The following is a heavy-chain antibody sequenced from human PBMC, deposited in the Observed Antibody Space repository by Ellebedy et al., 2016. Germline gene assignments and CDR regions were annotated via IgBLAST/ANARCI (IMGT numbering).Heavy chain of an antibody. CDR1: GGTLSTYS. CDR2: IIPFLGIA. J-gene: IGHJ2*01. V-gene: IGHV1-69*02. CDR3: ARGRIAQLWSERYFDL. Sequence: ASVKVSCKASGGTLSTYSISWVRLAPGQGLEWMGRIIPFLGIANYAQKFQGRVTMTRNTSIRTAYMELSSLRSEDTAVYFCARGRIAQLWSERYFDLWGRGTLVTVSS. D-gene: IGHD5-18*01.